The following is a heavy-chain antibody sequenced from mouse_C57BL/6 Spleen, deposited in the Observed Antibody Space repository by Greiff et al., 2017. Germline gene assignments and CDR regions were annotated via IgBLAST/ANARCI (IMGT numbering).Heavy chain of an antibody. CDR3: AREANSYYCSSLAY. CDR2: INPYNGDT. V-gene: IGHV1-20*01. J-gene: IGHJ3*01. Sequence: VQLQQSGPELVKPGDSVKISCKASGYSFTGYFMNWVMQSHGKSLEWIGRINPYNGDTFYNQKFQGKATLTVYKSSSTAHMELRSLSTEDSAVYYCAREANSYYCSSLAYWGQGTLVTVSA. CDR1: GYSFTGYF. D-gene: IGHD1-1*01.